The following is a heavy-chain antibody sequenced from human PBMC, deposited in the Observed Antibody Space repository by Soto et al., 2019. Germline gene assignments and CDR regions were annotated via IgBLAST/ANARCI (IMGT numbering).Heavy chain of an antibody. J-gene: IGHJ6*02. CDR3: ARAWKIEKFGVISMSKGLDV. CDR1: GFIFSDYY. V-gene: IGHV3-11*01. CDR2: SSNRDRST. Sequence: GGSLRLSCAASGFIFSDYYMTWIRQAPGKGLEWLSCSSNRDRSTYYADSVKDRFVVSKDNAKNLVYLQMNSLRAEDTAVYFCARAWKIEKFGVISMSKGLDVWGQGTTVTVSS. D-gene: IGHD3-3*01.